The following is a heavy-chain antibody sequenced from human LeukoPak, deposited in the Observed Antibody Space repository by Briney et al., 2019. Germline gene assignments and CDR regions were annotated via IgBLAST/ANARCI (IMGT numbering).Heavy chain of an antibody. CDR2: ISSGSSYI. D-gene: IGHD3-3*01. Sequence: GGPLRLSCAASGFTFSSYMVTWVRQAPGKALEWVSSISSGSSYIYYEDSVKGRFTISRDNGKNSLYLQMSSLRAEDRAVYYCAIAVDSISGTGDTFDIWGQGTMVTVSS. J-gene: IGHJ3*02. CDR1: GFTFSSYM. CDR3: AIAVDSISGTGDTFDI. V-gene: IGHV3-21*01.